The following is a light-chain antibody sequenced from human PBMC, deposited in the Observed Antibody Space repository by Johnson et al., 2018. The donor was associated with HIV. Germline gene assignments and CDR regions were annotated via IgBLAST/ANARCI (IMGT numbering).Light chain of an antibody. Sequence: QAVLTQPPSVSAAPGQKVTISCSGSSSNIGINYVSWFQQLPGTAPKLLIYDNDKRTSGIPDRFSGSKSGTSTTLGITGLQTGDEADDYCGTWDSRLSAYAFGTGTKFTVL. CDR1: SSNIGINY. CDR2: DND. V-gene: IGLV1-51*01. J-gene: IGLJ1*01. CDR3: GTWDSRLSAYA.